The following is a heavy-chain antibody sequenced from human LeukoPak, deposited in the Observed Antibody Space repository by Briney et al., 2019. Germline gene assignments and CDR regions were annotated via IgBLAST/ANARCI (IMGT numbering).Heavy chain of an antibody. CDR1: GFSFSSYE. CDR2: ISPSGSTK. J-gene: IGHJ4*02. V-gene: IGHV3-48*03. Sequence: GGSLRLSCAASGFSFSSYEMNWVRQAPGKGLEWVSDISPSGSTKYYADSVKGRFTVSRDNAKNSLYLQMNSLRAGDTGVYYCTKLAVASADSWGQGTLVTVSS. CDR3: TKLAVASADS. D-gene: IGHD6-19*01.